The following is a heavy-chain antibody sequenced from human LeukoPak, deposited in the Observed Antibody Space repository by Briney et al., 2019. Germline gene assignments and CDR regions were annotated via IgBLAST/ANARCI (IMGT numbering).Heavy chain of an antibody. V-gene: IGHV4-59*08. D-gene: IGHD5-18*01. CDR1: GGSIGTYY. J-gene: IGHJ4*02. CDR2: IYYSGST. Sequence: SETLSLTCTVSGGSIGTYYWSWIRQPPGKGLEWIGYIYYSGSTNYNPSLKSRVTISVYTSKNQFSLKLNSVTAADTAVYYCARQVTFGYAYAYYFDYWGQGSLVTVSP. CDR3: ARQVTFGYAYAYYFDY.